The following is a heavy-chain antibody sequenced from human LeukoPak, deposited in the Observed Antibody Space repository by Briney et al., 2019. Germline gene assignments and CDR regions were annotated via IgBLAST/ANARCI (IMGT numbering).Heavy chain of an antibody. Sequence: GGSLRLSCAASGFTFSSYGMHWVRQAPGKGLEWVAVISYDGSNKYYADSVKGRFTISRDNSKNTLYLQMNSLRAEDTAVYYCARGVGGSYLFDYWGQGTLVTVSS. CDR3: ARGVGGSYLFDY. CDR2: ISYDGSNK. CDR1: GFTFSSYG. V-gene: IGHV3-30*03. D-gene: IGHD1-26*01. J-gene: IGHJ4*02.